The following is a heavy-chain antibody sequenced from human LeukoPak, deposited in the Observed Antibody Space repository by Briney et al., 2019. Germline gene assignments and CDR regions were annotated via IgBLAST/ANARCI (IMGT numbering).Heavy chain of an antibody. CDR1: GYTLTGLS. J-gene: IGHJ4*02. V-gene: IGHV1-24*01. CDR2: FDPEDGET. Sequence: ASVKVSCTVSGYTLTGLSMHWVRQAPGKGLEWMGGFDPEDGETIYAQKFQGRVTMTEDTSTDTAYMELSSLRSEDTAVYYCARGEGYDFWSGYYMLDYWGQGTLVTVSS. D-gene: IGHD3-3*01. CDR3: ARGEGYDFWSGYYMLDY.